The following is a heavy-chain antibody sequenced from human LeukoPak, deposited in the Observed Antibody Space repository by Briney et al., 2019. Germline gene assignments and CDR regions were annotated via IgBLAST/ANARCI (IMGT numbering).Heavy chain of an antibody. CDR2: IWYDGSNK. J-gene: IGHJ6*04. CDR3: ARRLERRISYYYYGMDV. D-gene: IGHD1-1*01. Sequence: GRSLRLSCAASGFTFRSYGMHWVRPAPGKGLEWGGVIWYDGSNKYYADSVKGRFTISRDNSKNTLYLQMNSLRAEDTAVYYCARRLERRISYYYYGMDVWGKGTTVTVSS. V-gene: IGHV3-33*01. CDR1: GFTFRSYG.